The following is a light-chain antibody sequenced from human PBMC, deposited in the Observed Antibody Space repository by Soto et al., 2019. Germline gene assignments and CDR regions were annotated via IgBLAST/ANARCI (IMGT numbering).Light chain of an antibody. CDR2: DVT. V-gene: IGLV2-11*01. CDR3: CSYAGTYTWI. CDR1: SSNVGSYNY. Sequence: QSALTQPRSVSGSPGQSVTISCTGTSSNVGSYNYVSWYQQHPGQVPELIIYDVTKRPSGVPDRFSGSKSGNTASLTISGLQVDDEADYYCCSYAGTYTWIFGGGTKLTVL. J-gene: IGLJ2*01.